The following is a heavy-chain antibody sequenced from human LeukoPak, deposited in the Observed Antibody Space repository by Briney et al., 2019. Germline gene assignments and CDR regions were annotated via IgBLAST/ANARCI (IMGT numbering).Heavy chain of an antibody. CDR3: AKVLGGFDY. D-gene: IGHD3-16*01. V-gene: IGHV3-30*18. CDR1: EFTFSTYG. J-gene: IGHJ4*02. Sequence: GGSLRLSCAASEFTFSTYGMHWVRQAPGKGLEWVAVISYDGSYKFYADSVKGRFTISRDNSKNTLYLQMNSLRAEDTDVYYCAKVLGGFDYWGQGTLVTVSS. CDR2: ISYDGSYK.